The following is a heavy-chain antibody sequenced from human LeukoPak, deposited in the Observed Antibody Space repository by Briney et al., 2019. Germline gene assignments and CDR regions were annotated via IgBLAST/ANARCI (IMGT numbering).Heavy chain of an antibody. Sequence: ASETLSLTCGVSGGSISSTNWWTWVRQPPGEGLEWIGEVHLSGRTNYNPSLESRVTMSVDMSENHISLKLTSVTAADTAVYYCAREGGPYRPLDYSGQGTLVTVSS. CDR2: VHLSGRT. V-gene: IGHV4-4*02. J-gene: IGHJ4*02. CDR3: AREGGPYRPLDY. CDR1: GGSISSTNW.